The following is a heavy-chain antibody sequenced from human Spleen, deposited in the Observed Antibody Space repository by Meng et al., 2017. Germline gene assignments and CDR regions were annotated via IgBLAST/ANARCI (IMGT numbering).Heavy chain of an antibody. CDR1: GYNFPDYS. CDR2: INPKSGDT. D-gene: IGHD6-25*01. J-gene: IGHJ4*02. CDR3: ARDEDISAAGKLFGDY. Sequence: PGPTVKVSXXAPGYNFPDYSMHGVRRAPGQGLEWMGRINPKSGDTHYAQKFQARVTMTGDTSISTAYMELSGLRSDDTAMYYCARDEDISAAGKLFGDYWGQGTLVTVSS. V-gene: IGHV1-2*06.